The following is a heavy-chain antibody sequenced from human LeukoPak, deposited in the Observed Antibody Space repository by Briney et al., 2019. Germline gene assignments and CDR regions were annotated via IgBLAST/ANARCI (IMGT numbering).Heavy chain of an antibody. D-gene: IGHD2-2*01. CDR3: ARAPIVVVPAATGRYAFDI. CDR1: GGSISSGSYY. CDR2: IYTSGST. Sequence: SETLSLTCTVSGGSISSGSYYWSWIRQPAGKGLEWIGRIYTSGSTNYNPSLKSRVTISVDTSKNQLSLKLSSVTAADTAVYYCARAPIVVVPAATGRYAFDIWGQGTMVTVSS. J-gene: IGHJ3*02. V-gene: IGHV4-61*02.